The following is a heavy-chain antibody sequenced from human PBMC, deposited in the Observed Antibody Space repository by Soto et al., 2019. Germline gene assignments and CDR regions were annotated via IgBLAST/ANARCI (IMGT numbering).Heavy chain of an antibody. V-gene: IGHV3-23*01. CDR1: GFTFSSYA. CDR2: ISGSGGST. J-gene: IGHJ4*02. D-gene: IGHD2-15*01. CDR3: AKRPNIVVVVAATDY. Sequence: TGGSLRLSCAASGFTFSSYAISWGRQAPGKGLEWVSAISGSGGSTYYADSVKGRFTISRDNSKNTLYLQMNSLRAEDTAVYYCAKRPNIVVVVAATDYWGQGTLVTVSS.